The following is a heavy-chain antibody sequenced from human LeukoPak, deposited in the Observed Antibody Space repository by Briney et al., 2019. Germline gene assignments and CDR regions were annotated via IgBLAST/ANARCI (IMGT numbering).Heavy chain of an antibody. Sequence: GGSLRLSCAASGIPFSSYVMRWVRQGPGKGLQWVSAISGSGDSTDYADSVKGRFTISRDNSKNILFLQMSSLRADDTAIYYCARQVGFCSDSTCYFDYWGQGALVTVSS. D-gene: IGHD3-22*01. V-gene: IGHV3-23*01. CDR2: ISGSGDST. CDR1: GIPFSSYV. J-gene: IGHJ4*02. CDR3: ARQVGFCSDSTCYFDY.